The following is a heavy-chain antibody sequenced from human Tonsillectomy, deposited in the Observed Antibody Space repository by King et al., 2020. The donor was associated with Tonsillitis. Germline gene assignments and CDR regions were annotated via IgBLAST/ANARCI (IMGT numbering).Heavy chain of an antibody. Sequence: VQLQQWGAGLLKPSETLSLTCAVYGGSFSGYYWSWIRQPPGKGLEWIGEINHSGSTNYNPSLKSRVTISVDTSKNQFSLKLSSVTAADTAVDYCARGSGPQRSVAPGGKWGQGTLVTVSS. CDR2: INHSGST. CDR1: GGSFSGYY. D-gene: IGHD6-19*01. J-gene: IGHJ4*02. V-gene: IGHV4-34*01. CDR3: ARGSGPQRSVAPGGK.